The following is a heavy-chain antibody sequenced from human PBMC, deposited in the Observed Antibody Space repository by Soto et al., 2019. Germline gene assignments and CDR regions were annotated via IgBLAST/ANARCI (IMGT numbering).Heavy chain of an antibody. J-gene: IGHJ6*02. CDR1: GFTFSSYA. D-gene: IGHD5-12*01. V-gene: IGHV3-23*01. CDR2: ISGSGGST. Sequence: GESLKISCAASGFTFSSYAMSWVRQAPGKGLEWVSAISGSGGSTYYADSVKGGFTISRDNSKNTLYLQMNSLRAEDTAVYYCAKAGPVEMATIDPYYYYGMDVWGQGTTVTVSS. CDR3: AKAGPVEMATIDPYYYYGMDV.